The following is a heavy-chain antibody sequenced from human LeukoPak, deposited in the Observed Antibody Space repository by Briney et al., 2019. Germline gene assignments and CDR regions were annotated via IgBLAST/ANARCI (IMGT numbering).Heavy chain of an antibody. Sequence: QPGGSLRLSCGVSGFIVSSNFMTWVRQSPGKGLEWVSIMYYSGTTHYADSVKGRFTISRDNSKNTVYLQMNSLRDDDTAVYYCARARGVGELFFDSWGQGTLVTVSS. CDR3: ARARGVGELFFDS. D-gene: IGHD3-10*01. V-gene: IGHV3-53*01. CDR1: GFIVSSNF. J-gene: IGHJ4*02. CDR2: MYYSGTT.